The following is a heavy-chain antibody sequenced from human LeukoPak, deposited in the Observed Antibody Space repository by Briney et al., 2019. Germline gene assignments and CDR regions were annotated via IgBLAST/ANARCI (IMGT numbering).Heavy chain of an antibody. CDR1: GFTFSSYG. J-gene: IGHJ4*02. Sequence: GGSLRLSCAASGFTFSSYGMSWVRQAPGKGLEWVSGISGSGGSTHYADSVKGRFTISRDNSKNTLYLQMNSLRAEDTAVYYCAKGLYSSGWYLIFDYWGQGTLVTVSS. D-gene: IGHD6-19*01. V-gene: IGHV3-23*01. CDR2: ISGSGGST. CDR3: AKGLYSSGWYLIFDY.